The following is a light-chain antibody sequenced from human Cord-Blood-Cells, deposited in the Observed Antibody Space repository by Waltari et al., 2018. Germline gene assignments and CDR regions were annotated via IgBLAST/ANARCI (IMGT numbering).Light chain of an antibody. V-gene: IGKV2-28*01. J-gene: IGKJ4*01. CDR3: MQALQTPLT. Sequence: DIVMTQSPLSLPDTPGEPASISCRSSQSLLHSNGYNYLDWYLQKPGQSPQLLIYLGSNRASGVPDRFSGSGSGTDFTLKISRVEAEDVGVYYCMQALQTPLTVGGGTKVEIK. CDR2: LGS. CDR1: QSLLHSNGYNY.